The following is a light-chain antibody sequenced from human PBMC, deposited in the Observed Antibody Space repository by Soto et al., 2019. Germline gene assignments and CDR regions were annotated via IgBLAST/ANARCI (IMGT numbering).Light chain of an antibody. CDR1: QDIRTE. V-gene: IGKV1-6*01. Sequence: AIQMTQSPSSLSASVGDRVTITCRASQDIRTELGWYQQKPGKAPRLLIYGTLSLQSGVPSRFSGSGSGTDFTLTISSLQPDDFASYYCLQDFKYPRTFGQGTKVEVK. CDR2: GTL. J-gene: IGKJ1*01. CDR3: LQDFKYPRT.